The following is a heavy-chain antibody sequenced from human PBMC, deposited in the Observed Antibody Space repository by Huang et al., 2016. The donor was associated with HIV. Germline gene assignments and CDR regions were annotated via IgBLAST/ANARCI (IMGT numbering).Heavy chain of an antibody. CDR3: ARGFNYYASDNLGVYYFDS. V-gene: IGHV4-34*02. J-gene: IGHJ4*02. Sequence: QVQLKQWGAGLLKPSETLSLTCAVYGGAFRDSSWTGIRQFPAKGMAGMGDIKHNGTSIDNPSYRARVTMSTDTSKKHFSLHLTSVTAADTALYYCARGFNYYASDNLGVYYFDSWGLGTLVTVSP. CDR2: IKHNGTS. CDR1: GGAFRDSS. D-gene: IGHD3-10*01.